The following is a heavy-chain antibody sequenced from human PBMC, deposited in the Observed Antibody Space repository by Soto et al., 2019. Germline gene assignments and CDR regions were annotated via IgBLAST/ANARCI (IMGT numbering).Heavy chain of an antibody. J-gene: IGHJ4*02. CDR2: IHQTGIT. CDR1: GGSISSGGYS. Sequence: KPSETLSLTCAVSGGSISSGGYSWSRIRQPPGKGLEWIGYIHQTGITYYNPSLKSRVTISLDRSNNQFSLNLSSVTAADTAVYFCARDRKQSNYFDYWGQGTLVTVSS. CDR3: ARDRKQSNYFDY. V-gene: IGHV4-30-2*01.